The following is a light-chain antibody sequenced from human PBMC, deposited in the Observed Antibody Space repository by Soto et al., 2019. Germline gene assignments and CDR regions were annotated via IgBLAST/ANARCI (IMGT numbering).Light chain of an antibody. V-gene: IGKV1-5*01. CDR2: DVS. CDR1: QNIDTS. CDR3: QQYDHSRS. J-gene: IGKJ1*01. Sequence: DIMLTQSPSTLSASVGDSVTITCRASQNIDTSLAWYQHKPGKAPKLLIFDVSNLESGVPSRFSGSGSGTEFTLIISSVHSDDFAIYYCQQYDHSRSFGQGTKVDIK.